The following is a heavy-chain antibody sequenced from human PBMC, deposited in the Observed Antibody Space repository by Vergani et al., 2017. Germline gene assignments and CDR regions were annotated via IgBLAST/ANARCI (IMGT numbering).Heavy chain of an antibody. J-gene: IGHJ6*03. D-gene: IGHD2-2*01. V-gene: IGHV5-51*03. CDR3: ARGVXPAARDYYYYYMYV. Sequence: EVQLVQSGAEVKKPGESLTISCKGSGYSFTSYWIGWVRQMPGKGLEWMGIIYPGDSDTRYSPSFQGQVTISADKSISTAYLQWSSLKASDTAMYYCARGVXPAARDYYYYYMYVWGKGTTVTVSS. CDR1: GYSFTSYW. CDR2: IYPGDSDT.